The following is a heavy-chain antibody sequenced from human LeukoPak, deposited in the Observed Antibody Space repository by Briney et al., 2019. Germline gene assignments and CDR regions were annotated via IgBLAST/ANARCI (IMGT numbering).Heavy chain of an antibody. J-gene: IGHJ4*02. CDR1: GYTFTSYD. V-gene: IGHV1-8*01. CDR3: TRSVRNGHIDY. CDR2: MNPNSGNT. Sequence: ASVKVSCKASGYTFTSYDINWVRQATGQGLEWMGWMNPNSGNTGYAQKFQGRVTMTRSTSISTAYMELSSLRFEDTAVYYCTRSVRNGHIDYWGQGTLVTVSS. D-gene: IGHD2-21*01.